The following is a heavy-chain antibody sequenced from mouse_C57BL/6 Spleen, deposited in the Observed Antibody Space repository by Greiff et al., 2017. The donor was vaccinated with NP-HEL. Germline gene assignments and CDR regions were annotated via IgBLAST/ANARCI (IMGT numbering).Heavy chain of an antibody. CDR2: ISDGGSYT. Sequence: VQGVESGGGLVKPGGSLKLSCAASGFTFSSYAMSWVRQTPEKRLEWVATISDGGSYTYYPDNVKGRFTISRDNAKNNLYLQMSHLKSEDTAMYYCAREGSSGGYWGQGTTLTVSS. V-gene: IGHV5-4*01. J-gene: IGHJ2*01. CDR3: AREGSSGGY. CDR1: GFTFSSYA. D-gene: IGHD1-1*01.